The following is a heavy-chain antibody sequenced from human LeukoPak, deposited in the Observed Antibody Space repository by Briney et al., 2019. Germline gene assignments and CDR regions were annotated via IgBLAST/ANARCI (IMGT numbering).Heavy chain of an antibody. CDR1: GFTFGSYS. CDR2: ISSSSSTI. J-gene: IGHJ4*02. D-gene: IGHD4-17*01. Sequence: PGGSLRLSCAASGFTFGSYSMNWVRQAPGKGLEWVSYISSSSSTIYYADSVKGRFTISRDNAKNSLYLQMNSLRAEDTAVYYCATTVTYYYFDYWGQGTLVTVSS. CDR3: ATTVTYYYFDY. V-gene: IGHV3-48*01.